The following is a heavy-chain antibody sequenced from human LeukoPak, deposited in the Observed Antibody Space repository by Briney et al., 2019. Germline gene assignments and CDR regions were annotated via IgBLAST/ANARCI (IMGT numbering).Heavy chain of an antibody. CDR3: ARGRSPYDFWSGYYAVEDGMDV. CDR2: INPSGGST. J-gene: IGHJ6*02. V-gene: IGHV1-46*01. CDR1: GYTFTSYY. D-gene: IGHD3-3*01. Sequence: ASVKVSCKASGYTFTSYYMHWVRQAPGQGLEWMGIINPSGGSTSNAQKFQGRVTMTRNTSISTAYMELSSLRSEDTAVYYCARGRSPYDFWSGYYAVEDGMDVWGQGTTVTVSS.